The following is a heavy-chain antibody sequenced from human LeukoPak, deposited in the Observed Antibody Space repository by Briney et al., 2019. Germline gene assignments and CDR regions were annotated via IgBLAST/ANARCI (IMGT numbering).Heavy chain of an antibody. CDR2: ISPNSGCT. J-gene: IGHJ5*02. Sequence: ASVKVSCKASGYTFTDYYMHWVRQAPGQGLEWMGWISPNSGCTNYAQKFQGRVTMTRDTSISTAYMELSRLRSDDTAVYYCARDYVGDNWFDPWGQGTLVTVSS. D-gene: IGHD3-16*01. CDR1: GYTFTDYY. CDR3: ARDYVGDNWFDP. V-gene: IGHV1-2*02.